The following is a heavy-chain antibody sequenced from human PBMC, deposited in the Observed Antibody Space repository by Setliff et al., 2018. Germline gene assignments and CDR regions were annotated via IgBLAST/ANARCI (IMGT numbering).Heavy chain of an antibody. J-gene: IGHJ5*02. CDR3: ARLVGGPNWFDP. CDR1: GYTFTSYA. CDR2: INAGNGNT. Sequence: ASMKVSCKASGYTFTSYAMHWVRQAPGQRLEWMGWINAGNGNTKYSQKFQGRVTITRDTSASTAYMELSSLRSEDTAVYYCARLVGGPNWFDPWGQGTLVTVS. V-gene: IGHV1-3*01. D-gene: IGHD2-15*01.